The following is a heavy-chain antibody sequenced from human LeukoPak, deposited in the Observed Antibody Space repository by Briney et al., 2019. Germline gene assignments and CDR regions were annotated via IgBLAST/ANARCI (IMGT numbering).Heavy chain of an antibody. D-gene: IGHD1-26*01. CDR3: ARGYSGSYPDY. Sequence: SETLSLTCTVSGGSISSYYWSWIRQPPGKGLEWIGYIYYSGSTNYNPSLKSRVTISVDTSKNQFSLKLSSVTAADTAVYYCARGYSGSYPDYWGQGTLVTVSS. J-gene: IGHJ4*02. V-gene: IGHV4-59*01. CDR1: GGSISSYY. CDR2: IYYSGST.